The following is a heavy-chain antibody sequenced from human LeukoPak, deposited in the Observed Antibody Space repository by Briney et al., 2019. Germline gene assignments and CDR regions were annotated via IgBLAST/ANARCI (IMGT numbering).Heavy chain of an antibody. CDR3: ATAGQWRFDS. CDR2: LSPDGGTI. Sequence: GGSLRLSCVVSGFTFSSYWMHWVRQAPGKGLVWVSRLSPDGGTIDYSDSVRGRFTISRDNAKDTLYLQMNSLRVDDTAVYYCATAGQWRFDSWGLGTLDTVSS. D-gene: IGHD6-19*01. V-gene: IGHV3-74*01. CDR1: GFTFSSYW. J-gene: IGHJ4*02.